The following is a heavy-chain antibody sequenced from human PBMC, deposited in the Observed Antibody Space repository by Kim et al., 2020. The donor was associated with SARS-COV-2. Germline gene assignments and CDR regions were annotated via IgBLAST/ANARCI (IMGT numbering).Heavy chain of an antibody. Sequence: SETLSLTCTVSGDSISSGNYYWSWIRQPAGKGLEWIGRISTSGCTNYNPSLKSRVTISVDTSKNQFSLKLNSVTAADTAVYYCARETPNYDYAWGSYQVRYYFEYWGQGTLVTVSS. CDR3: ARETPNYDYAWGSYQVRYYFEY. V-gene: IGHV4-61*02. CDR2: ISTSGCT. D-gene: IGHD3-16*02. J-gene: IGHJ4*02. CDR1: GDSISSGNYY.